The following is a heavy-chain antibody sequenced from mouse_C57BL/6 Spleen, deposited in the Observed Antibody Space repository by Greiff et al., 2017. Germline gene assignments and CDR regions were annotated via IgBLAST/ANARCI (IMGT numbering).Heavy chain of an antibody. CDR1: GYTFTSYW. V-gene: IGHV1-55*01. CDR2: IYPGSGST. D-gene: IGHD1-1*01. CDR3: ARAYYGSSYGYFDV. Sequence: QVHVKQPGAELVKPGASVKMSCKASGYTFTSYWITWVKQRPGQGLEWIGDIYPGSGSTNYNEKFKSKATLTVDTSSSTAYMQLSSLTSEDSAVYYCARAYYGSSYGYFDVWGTGTTVTVSS. J-gene: IGHJ1*03.